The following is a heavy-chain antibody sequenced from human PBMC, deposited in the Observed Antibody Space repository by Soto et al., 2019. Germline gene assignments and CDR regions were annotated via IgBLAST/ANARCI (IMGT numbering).Heavy chain of an antibody. CDR1: GGSISSSTYY. J-gene: IGHJ4*02. CDR3: ARASYYDFWSGYYHFDY. D-gene: IGHD3-3*01. Sequence: SKTLSHRCTGSGGSISSSTYYWGWIRQPPGKGLEWIGSIYYSGSTYYSPSLKSRVTISVDTSKNQFSLKLSSVTAADTAVYYCARASYYDFWSGYYHFDYWGQGTLVTVS. CDR2: IYYSGST. V-gene: IGHV4-39*01.